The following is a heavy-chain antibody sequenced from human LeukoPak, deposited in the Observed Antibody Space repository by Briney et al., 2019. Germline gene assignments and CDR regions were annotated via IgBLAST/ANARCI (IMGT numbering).Heavy chain of an antibody. CDR2: ISGSGGRT. Sequence: GGSLRLSCAASGFTLTSYAMSWVRQAPGKGLEWVSGISGSGGRTDYADSVKGRFTISRDNSKNTLYLQMNSLRAEDTAVYHCAKGWFDPWGQGTLVTVSS. J-gene: IGHJ5*02. V-gene: IGHV3-23*01. CDR1: GFTLTSYA. CDR3: AKGWFDP.